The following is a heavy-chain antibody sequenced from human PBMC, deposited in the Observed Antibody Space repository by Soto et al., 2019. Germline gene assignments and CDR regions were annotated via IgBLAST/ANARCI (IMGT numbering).Heavy chain of an antibody. CDR2: IYYSGST. V-gene: IGHV4-59*01. D-gene: IGHD1-7*01. Sequence: SETLSLTCTVSGGSISSYYWSWIRQPPGKGLEWIGYIYYSGSTNYNPSLKSRVTISVDTSKNQFSLKLSSVTAADTAVYYCARGPKTTWGYYYYYMDVWGKGTTVTVSS. J-gene: IGHJ6*03. CDR1: GGSISSYY. CDR3: ARGPKTTWGYYYYYMDV.